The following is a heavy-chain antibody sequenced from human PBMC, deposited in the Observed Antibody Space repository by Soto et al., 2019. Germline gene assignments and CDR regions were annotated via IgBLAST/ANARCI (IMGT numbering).Heavy chain of an antibody. CDR2: ISSSSSYI. D-gene: IGHD2-15*01. J-gene: IGHJ4*02. Sequence: EVQLVESGGGLVKPGGSLRLSCAASGFTFSSYSMNWVRQAPGKGLEWVSSISSSSSYIYYADSVKGRFIISRDNAKNSLYLQMNSLRAEDTAVYYCGRSLWDIVGAHLGYWGQGTLVTVSS. V-gene: IGHV3-21*01. CDR3: GRSLWDIVGAHLGY. CDR1: GFTFSSYS.